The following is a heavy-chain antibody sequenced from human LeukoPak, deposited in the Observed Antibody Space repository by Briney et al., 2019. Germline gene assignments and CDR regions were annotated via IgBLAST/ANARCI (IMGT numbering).Heavy chain of an antibody. Sequence: ASVKVSCKASGGTFSSYAITWVRQAPGQGLEWMGGIIPIFGTTNYAQKFQDRVTITADKSTSTAYMELSSLRSEDTAVYYCARVVGLSGYSSSWYSGYYYYMDVWGKGATVTVSS. V-gene: IGHV1-69*06. CDR3: ARVVGLSGYSSSWYSGYYYYMDV. D-gene: IGHD6-13*01. CDR1: GGTFSSYA. CDR2: IIPIFGTT. J-gene: IGHJ6*03.